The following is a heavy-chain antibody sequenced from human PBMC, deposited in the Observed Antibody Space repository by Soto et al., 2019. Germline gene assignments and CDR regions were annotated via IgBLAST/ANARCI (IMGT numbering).Heavy chain of an antibody. CDR2: INPNSGGT. Sequence: ASVKVSCKASGYTFTGYYMHWVRQAPGQGLEWMGWINPNSGGTNYAQKFQGWVTMTRDTSISTAYMELSRLRSDDTAVYYCARWRYYSDSSGDLRTDYYGMDVWGQGTTVTVSS. J-gene: IGHJ6*02. D-gene: IGHD3-22*01. CDR3: ARWRYYSDSSGDLRTDYYGMDV. CDR1: GYTFTGYY. V-gene: IGHV1-2*04.